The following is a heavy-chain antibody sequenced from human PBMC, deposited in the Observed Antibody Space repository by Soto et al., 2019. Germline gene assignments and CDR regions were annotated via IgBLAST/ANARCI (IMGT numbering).Heavy chain of an antibody. Sequence: SVKVSCKASGGTFSSYAISWVRQAPGQGLEWMGGIIPIFGTANYAQKFQGRVTITADKSTSTAYMELWNLRVDDTAMYYCARADYGENNWLDPWGPGTQVTVSS. V-gene: IGHV1-69*06. J-gene: IGHJ5*02. CDR1: GGTFSSYA. D-gene: IGHD4-17*01. CDR2: IIPIFGTA. CDR3: ARADYGENNWLDP.